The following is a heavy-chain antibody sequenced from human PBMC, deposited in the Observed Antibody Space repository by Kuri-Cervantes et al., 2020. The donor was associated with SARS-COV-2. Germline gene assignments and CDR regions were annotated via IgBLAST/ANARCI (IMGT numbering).Heavy chain of an antibody. J-gene: IGHJ6*02. Sequence: GGSLRLSCAPSGFTFSDYYMTWIRQAPGKGLEWVSYISSSGSYTNYADSVKGRFTISRDNSKNTLYLQMNSLRAEDTAVYYCARDVEQPVLVPLDGMDVWGQGTTVTVSS. CDR1: GFTFSDYY. CDR2: ISSSGSYT. CDR3: ARDVEQPVLVPLDGMDV. D-gene: IGHD6-6*01. V-gene: IGHV3-11*06.